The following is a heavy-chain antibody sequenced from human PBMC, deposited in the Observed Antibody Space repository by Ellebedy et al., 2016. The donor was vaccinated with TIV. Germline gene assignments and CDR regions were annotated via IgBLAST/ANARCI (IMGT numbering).Heavy chain of an antibody. CDR3: ARENKAQLERLWGYDFWSGNNPGDAFDI. CDR2: IIPILGIA. J-gene: IGHJ3*02. D-gene: IGHD3-3*01. V-gene: IGHV1-69*04. Sequence: AASVKVSCKASGGTFSSYAISWVRQAPGQGLEWMGRIIPILGIANYAQKFQGRVTITADKSTSTAYMELSSLRSEDTAVYYCARENKAQLERLWGYDFWSGNNPGDAFDIWGQGTMVTVSS. CDR1: GGTFSSYA.